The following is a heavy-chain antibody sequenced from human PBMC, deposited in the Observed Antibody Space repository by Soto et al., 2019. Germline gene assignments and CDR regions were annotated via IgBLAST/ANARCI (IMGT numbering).Heavy chain of an antibody. CDR1: GFTFSSYS. Sequence: EVQLVESGGGLVKPGGSLRLSCAASGFTFSSYSMNWVRQAPGKGLEWVSSISTSSSYIYYADSVKGRFTISRDNAKNSMHQNMNSRGAEETVYYYCGRGVRGGGWSTSNYYYYGMDVWGQGTTVAVSS. D-gene: IGHD6-19*01. V-gene: IGHV3-21*01. J-gene: IGHJ6*02. CDR3: GRGVRGGGWSTSNYYYYGMDV. CDR2: ISTSSSYI.